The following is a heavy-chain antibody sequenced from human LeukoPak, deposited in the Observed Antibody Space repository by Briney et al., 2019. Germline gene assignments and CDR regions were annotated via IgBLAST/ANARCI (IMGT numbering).Heavy chain of an antibody. D-gene: IGHD3-9*01. Sequence: SQTLSLTCTVSGGSISSGGYYWSWIRQHPGKGLEWIGYIYYSGSTYYNPSLKSRVTISVDTSKNQFSLKLSSVTAADTAVYYCAREWSPHYDILTGRGWFDPWGQGTLVTVSS. CDR1: GGSISSGGYY. CDR2: IYYSGST. J-gene: IGHJ5*02. CDR3: AREWSPHYDILTGRGWFDP. V-gene: IGHV4-31*03.